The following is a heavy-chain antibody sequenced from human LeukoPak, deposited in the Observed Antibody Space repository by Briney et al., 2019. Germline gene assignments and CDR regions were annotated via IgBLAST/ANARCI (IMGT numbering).Heavy chain of an antibody. CDR3: ARDALIAVAGNANYFDY. J-gene: IGHJ4*02. CDR1: GFTFSSYS. D-gene: IGHD6-19*01. CDR2: ISSSSSYI. V-gene: IGHV3-21*01. Sequence: PGGSLRPSCAASGFTFSSYSMNWVRQAPGKGLEWVSSISSSSSYIYYADSVKGRFTISRDNAKNSLYLQMNSLRAEDTAVYYCARDALIAVAGNANYFDYWGQGTLVTVSS.